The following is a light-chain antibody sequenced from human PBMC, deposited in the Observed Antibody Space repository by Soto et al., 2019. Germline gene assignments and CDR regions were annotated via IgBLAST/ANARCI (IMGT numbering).Light chain of an antibody. CDR3: AAWDDSLNGLV. CDR2: NNN. Sequence: QSVLTQPSASGTPGQRVTISCSGSSSNIGSNTVNWYQQLPGTAPKLLIYNNNQRPSGVPDRFSGSKSGTSASLAISGLQSEDEADYYCAAWDDSLNGLVFGTGTKVTVL. CDR1: SSNIGSNT. V-gene: IGLV1-44*01. J-gene: IGLJ1*01.